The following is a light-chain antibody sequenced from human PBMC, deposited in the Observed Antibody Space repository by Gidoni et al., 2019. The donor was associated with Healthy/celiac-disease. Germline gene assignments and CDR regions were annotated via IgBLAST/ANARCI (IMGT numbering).Light chain of an antibody. CDR1: QSISSY. V-gene: IGKV1-39*01. CDR3: QQSYSTPPLYT. Sequence: DIQMPQSPSSLSASVGDRVTITCRASQSISSYLNWYQQKPGTAPKLLIYAASSLQSGVPSRFSGSGSGTDFTLTISILQPEDFATYYCQQSYSTPPLYTFGQGTKLEIK. J-gene: IGKJ2*01. CDR2: AAS.